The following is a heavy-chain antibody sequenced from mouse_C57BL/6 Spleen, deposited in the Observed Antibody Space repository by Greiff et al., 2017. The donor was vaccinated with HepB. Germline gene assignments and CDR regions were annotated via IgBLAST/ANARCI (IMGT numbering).Heavy chain of an antibody. D-gene: IGHD1-1*01. CDR2: IWSGGST. CDR3: ARPHYYGSPLFAY. CDR1: GFSLTSYG. V-gene: IGHV2-2*01. J-gene: IGHJ3*01. Sequence: VRLQQSGPGLVQPSQSLSITCTVSGFSLTSYGVHWVRQSPGKGLEWLGVIWSGGSTDYNAAFISRLSISKDNSKSQVFFKMNSLQADDTAIYYCARPHYYGSPLFAYWGQGTLVTVSA.